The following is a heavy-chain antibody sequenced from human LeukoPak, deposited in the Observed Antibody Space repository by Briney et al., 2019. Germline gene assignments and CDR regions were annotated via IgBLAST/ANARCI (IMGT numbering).Heavy chain of an antibody. J-gene: IGHJ5*02. CDR3: ARVTGGDDYGDFRFDP. CDR1: GYTFTSYY. Sequence: GASVKVSCKASGYTFTSYYMHWVRQAPGQGLEWMGIINPSGGSTSYAQRFQGRVTMTRDTSTSTVYMVLSSLRSEDTAVYYCARVTGGDDYGDFRFDPWGQGTLVTVSS. D-gene: IGHD4-17*01. V-gene: IGHV1-46*01. CDR2: INPSGGST.